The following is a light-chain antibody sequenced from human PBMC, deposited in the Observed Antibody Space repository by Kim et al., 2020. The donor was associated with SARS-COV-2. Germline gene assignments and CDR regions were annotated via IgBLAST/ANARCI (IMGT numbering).Light chain of an antibody. CDR3: QQAKNFPWT. CDR2: TVS. J-gene: IGKJ1*01. CDR1: QDIGSS. V-gene: IGKV1D-12*01. Sequence: DIQMTQSPSSVSASAGDRVTITCRASQDIGSSLAWYQQKPGKAPKLLIYTVSGLQSGVPSRFSGSGSGTDFTLNINSLQPEDFATYYCQQAKNFPWTFGQGTKVDIK.